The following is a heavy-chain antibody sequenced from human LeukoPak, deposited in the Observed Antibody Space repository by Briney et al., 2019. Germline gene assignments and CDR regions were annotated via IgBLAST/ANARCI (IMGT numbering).Heavy chain of an antibody. CDR1: GFTFSIYG. CDR2: ISSDATNI. Sequence: GGSLRLSCAASGFTFSIYGMDWVRQAPGMGLEWVASISSDATNIYYTDSVKGLFTISRDNAKNSLYLQMNSLRVEDTAVYYCARDGSGGGDYWGQGTLVTVSS. V-gene: IGHV3-21*01. CDR3: ARDGSGGGDY. J-gene: IGHJ4*02. D-gene: IGHD2-8*02.